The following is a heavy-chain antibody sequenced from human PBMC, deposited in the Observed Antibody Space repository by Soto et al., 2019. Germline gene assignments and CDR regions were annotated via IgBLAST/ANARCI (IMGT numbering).Heavy chain of an antibody. CDR1: GFTFSSYG. D-gene: IGHD3-16*02. CDR3: AKPMIMFGGVIVIPFDY. V-gene: IGHV3-30*18. CDR2: ISYDGSNK. J-gene: IGHJ4*02. Sequence: QVQLVESGGGVVQPGRSLRLSCAASGFTFSSYGMHWVRQAPGKGLEWVAVISYDGSNKYYADSVKGRFTISSDNSKNTLYLQMNSLRAEDTAVYYCAKPMIMFGGVIVIPFDYWGQGTLVTVSS.